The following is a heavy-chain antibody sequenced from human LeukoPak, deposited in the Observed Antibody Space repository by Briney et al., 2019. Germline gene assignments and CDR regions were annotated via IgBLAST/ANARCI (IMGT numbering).Heavy chain of an antibody. D-gene: IGHD3-22*01. CDR1: GYTFSSYG. Sequence: ASLKVSCKASGYTFSSYGISWVRQGPGQGLEWMGRINVYNGNTNYAQKLQGRVTMTTDTSTSTAYMELRSLRSDDTAVYYCARNFYDSSGYDPFDIWGQGTMVTVSS. J-gene: IGHJ3*02. CDR2: INVYNGNT. V-gene: IGHV1-18*01. CDR3: ARNFYDSSGYDPFDI.